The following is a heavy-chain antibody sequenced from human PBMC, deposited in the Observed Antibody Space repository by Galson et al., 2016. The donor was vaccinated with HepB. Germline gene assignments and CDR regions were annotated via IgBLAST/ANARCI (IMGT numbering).Heavy chain of an antibody. J-gene: IGHJ6*02. CDR2: ISRGSSYI. D-gene: IGHD6-13*01. Sequence: SLRLSCAASGITFRTYNMNWVRRAPGKGLEWVSSISRGSSYIYYADSMKGRFTVSRDNAKNLLYLQMNSLRAEDTAVYYCARAPIEVDGMRHYYYGMDVWGQGTTVTVSS. CDR1: GITFRTYN. V-gene: IGHV3-21*06. CDR3: ARAPIEVDGMRHYYYGMDV.